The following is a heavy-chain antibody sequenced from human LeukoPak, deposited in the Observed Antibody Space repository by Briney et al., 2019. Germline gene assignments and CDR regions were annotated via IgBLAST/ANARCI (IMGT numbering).Heavy chain of an antibody. CDR3: ARVRAIAATGTGARYFLD. D-gene: IGHD1-1*01. CDR2: NNPNSGGT. J-gene: IGHJ1*01. Sequence: EASVKVSCKASGYTFTDYHIYWLRQAPGQGLEWMGWNNPNSGGTNYAQKFQGRVTMTRDTSTNTAYMELSRLRSDDTAVYFCARVRAIAATGTGARYFLDWGQGTLVTVSS. CDR1: GYTFTDYH. V-gene: IGHV1-2*02.